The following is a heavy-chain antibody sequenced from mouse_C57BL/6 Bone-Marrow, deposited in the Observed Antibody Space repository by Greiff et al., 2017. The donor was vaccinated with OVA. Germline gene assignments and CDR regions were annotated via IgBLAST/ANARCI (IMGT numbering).Heavy chain of an antibody. J-gene: IGHJ2*01. CDR1: GYTFTSYG. CDR2: INPRSGNT. D-gene: IGHD3-3*01. Sequence: VQLQQSGAELARPGASVKLSCKASGYTFTSYGISWVKQRTGQGLEWIGEINPRSGNTYYNEKFKGKATLTADKSSSTAYMELRSLTSEDSAVEFCARSQWEGHYWGQGTTLTVSS. CDR3: ARSQWEGHY. V-gene: IGHV1-81*01.